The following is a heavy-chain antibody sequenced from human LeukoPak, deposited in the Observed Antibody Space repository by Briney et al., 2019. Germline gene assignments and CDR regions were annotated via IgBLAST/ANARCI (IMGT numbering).Heavy chain of an antibody. CDR1: GYRFTGYY. D-gene: IGHD2-2*01. CDR3: ARDSSPLDY. Sequence: ASVKVSCKASGYRFTGYYLHWVRQAPGQGLEWMGWINPNSSATNFAQKLQGRVTMTTDTSTSTAYMELRSLRSDDTAVYYCARDSSPLDYWGQGTLVTVSS. J-gene: IGHJ4*02. V-gene: IGHV1-2*02. CDR2: INPNSSAT.